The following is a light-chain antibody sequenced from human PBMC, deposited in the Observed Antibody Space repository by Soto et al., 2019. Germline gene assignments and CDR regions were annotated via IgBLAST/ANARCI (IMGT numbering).Light chain of an antibody. Sequence: NFMLTQPHSVSESPGKTVTISCTRSSGSIASNYVQWYQQRPGRAPTTVIYEDNQRPSGVPDRFSGSIDSSSNSASLTITGLKTEDEADYYCQSYDSSNHLWVFGGGTKLTVL. CDR2: EDN. V-gene: IGLV6-57*04. CDR3: QSYDSSNHLWV. CDR1: SGSIASNY. J-gene: IGLJ3*02.